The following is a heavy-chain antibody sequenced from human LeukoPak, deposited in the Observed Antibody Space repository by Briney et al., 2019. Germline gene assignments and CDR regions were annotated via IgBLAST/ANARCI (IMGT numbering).Heavy chain of an antibody. CDR3: TREDGLVGTNSAFDF. Sequence: GGCLRLSCAASGFTFRTYTMNWVRQAPGKGLEWVSSINNRGNYIYYTESVRGRFTISRDNANNSLYLQMNSLRAEDTALYYCTREDGLVGTNSAFDFWGQGILVTVSS. D-gene: IGHD1-26*01. CDR1: GFTFRTYT. CDR2: INNRGNYI. V-gene: IGHV3-21*01. J-gene: IGHJ4*02.